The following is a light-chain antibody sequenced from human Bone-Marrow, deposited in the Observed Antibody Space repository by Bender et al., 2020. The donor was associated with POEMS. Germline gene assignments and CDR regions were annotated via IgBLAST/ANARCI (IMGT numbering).Light chain of an antibody. J-gene: IGLJ3*02. V-gene: IGLV3-25*03. CDR1: IASYA. CDR2: KDT. Sequence: SYDLTQPPSVSVAPGQTARLTCGGDSIASYAVHWYRQRPGQAPTLVIYKDTERPSGIPERFAGSRSGTTVTLTISGVQAEDEAEYYCQSADSSSGYWVFGGGTKVAVL. CDR3: QSADSSSGYWV.